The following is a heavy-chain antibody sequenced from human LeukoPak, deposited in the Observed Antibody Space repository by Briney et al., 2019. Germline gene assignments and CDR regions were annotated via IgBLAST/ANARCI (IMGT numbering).Heavy chain of an antibody. CDR2: IYITSRYI. Sequence: GGSLRLSCAASGFTFSSYSMNWVRQAPGKGLEWVSSIYITSRYIYYADSVKGRFTTSRDNAKNSLYLQMNSLRAEDTAVYYCAKSTRAVMAMMDVWGKGTTVTVSS. V-gene: IGHV3-21*01. J-gene: IGHJ6*04. CDR1: GFTFSSYS. D-gene: IGHD3-16*01. CDR3: AKSTRAVMAMMDV.